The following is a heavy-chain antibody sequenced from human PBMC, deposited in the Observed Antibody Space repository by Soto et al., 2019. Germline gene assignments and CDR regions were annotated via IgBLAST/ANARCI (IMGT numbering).Heavy chain of an antibody. CDR2: MSGDGRT. Sequence: GGSLRLSCVGSGFTFSDSVMAWVRQAPGKGLEWLSVMSGDGRTRYALSVTGRFTISRDNSKNTLNLQMRNLRAEDAAAYYCVKWHTSNFDSLPFTGFDFWGQGTQVTVSS. V-gene: IGHV3-23*01. CDR1: GFTFSDSV. J-gene: IGHJ4*02. D-gene: IGHD3-22*01. CDR3: VKWHTSNFDSLPFTGFDF.